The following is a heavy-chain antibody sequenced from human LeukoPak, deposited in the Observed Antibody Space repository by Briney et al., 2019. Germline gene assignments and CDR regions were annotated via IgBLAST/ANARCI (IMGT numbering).Heavy chain of an antibody. D-gene: IGHD1-1*01. CDR1: RFTFSGYG. V-gene: IGHV3-33*01. CDR2: IRYDGSET. CDR3: ARENWNVAKYVLDI. J-gene: IGHJ3*02. Sequence: PGRSLRLSCAASRFTFSGYGMHWVRQAPGKGLDRVTAIRYDGSETAYADSVKGRFTISRDNSKNTLYLQMSSLRVEDTAIYYCARENWNVAKYVLDIWGQGTMVSVAS.